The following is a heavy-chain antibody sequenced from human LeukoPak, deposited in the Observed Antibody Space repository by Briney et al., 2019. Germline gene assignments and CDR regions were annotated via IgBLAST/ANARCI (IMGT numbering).Heavy chain of an antibody. J-gene: IGHJ1*01. Sequence: GASVKVSCKASGYTFTSYGISWVRQAPGQGREWMGWISAYNGNTNYAQKLQGRVTMTTDTSTSTAYMELRSLRSDDTAVYYCARVAAAAGIRWGLSQYFQHWGQGTLVTVSS. CDR2: ISAYNGNT. CDR3: ARVAAAAGIRWGLSQYFQH. D-gene: IGHD6-13*01. CDR1: GYTFTSYG. V-gene: IGHV1-18*01.